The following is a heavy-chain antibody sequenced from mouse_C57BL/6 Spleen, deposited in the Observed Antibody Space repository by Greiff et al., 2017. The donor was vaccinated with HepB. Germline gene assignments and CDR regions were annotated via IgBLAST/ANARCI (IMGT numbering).Heavy chain of an antibody. V-gene: IGHV1-61*01. CDR2: IYPSDSET. Sequence: VQLKQPGAELVRPGSSVKLSCKASGYTFTSYWMDWVKQRPGQGLEWIGNIYPSDSETHYNQKFKDKATLTVDKSSSTAYMQLSSLTSEDSAVYCCARGDYYGSSYVRGDYWGQGTTLTVSS. J-gene: IGHJ2*01. CDR1: GYTFTSYW. D-gene: IGHD1-1*01. CDR3: ARGDYYGSSYVRGDY.